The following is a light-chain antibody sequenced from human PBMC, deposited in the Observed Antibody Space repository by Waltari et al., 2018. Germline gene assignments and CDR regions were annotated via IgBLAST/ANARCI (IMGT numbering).Light chain of an antibody. V-gene: IGKV3-15*01. J-gene: IGKJ1*01. Sequence: ELMMTQSPATLSLSPGERATLSGRASQSVGSNLAWYQQKLCQAPRLLMFAASTRAPDIPARFSGSGSGTDFTLTISGLQSEDFALYYCQQYSDWPPWTFGQGTKVEIK. CDR2: AAS. CDR3: QQYSDWPPWT. CDR1: QSVGSN.